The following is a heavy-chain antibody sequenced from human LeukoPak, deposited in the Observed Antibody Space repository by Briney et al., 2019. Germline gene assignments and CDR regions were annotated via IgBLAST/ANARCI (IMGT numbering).Heavy chain of an antibody. D-gene: IGHD3-9*01. Sequence: ASVKVSCMASGFSLINYGVTWVRQAPGQGLEWMGWISPYNGDTNYAQKLQGRLTMTTDTSTSTAYMELRSLRSDDTAVYYCARDLLRYFDWLFGGDYWGQGTLVTVSS. J-gene: IGHJ4*02. CDR3: ARDLLRYFDWLFGGDY. CDR1: GFSLINYG. CDR2: ISPYNGDT. V-gene: IGHV1-18*01.